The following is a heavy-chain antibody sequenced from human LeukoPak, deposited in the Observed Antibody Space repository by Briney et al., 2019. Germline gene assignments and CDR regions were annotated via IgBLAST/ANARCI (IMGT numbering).Heavy chain of an antibody. CDR2: MNPNSGNT. D-gene: IGHD6-6*01. Sequence: GASVKVSCKASGYTFTSYDMNWVRQATGQGLEWMGWMNPNSGNTGYAQKFQGRVTITRNTSISTAYMELSSLRSEDTAGYYCAISYSSSSVYSRVWGQGTLVTVSS. J-gene: IGHJ4*02. CDR1: GYTFTSYD. V-gene: IGHV1-8*03. CDR3: AISYSSSSVYSRV.